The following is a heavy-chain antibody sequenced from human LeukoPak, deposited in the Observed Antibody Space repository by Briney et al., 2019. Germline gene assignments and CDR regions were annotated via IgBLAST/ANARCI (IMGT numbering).Heavy chain of an antibody. CDR2: IYTSGST. J-gene: IGHJ4*02. V-gene: IGHV4-4*07. CDR3: ARARGGSRSYGHFDY. CDR1: GASFSSYY. Sequence: PSETLSLTCTVSGASFSSYYWPWIRQPAGEGLEWIGRIYTSGSTNYNPSLKSRVTMSVDTSKNPFSLKLSSVTAADTDVYYCARARGGSRSYGHFDYWGQGTLVTVSS. D-gene: IGHD1-26*01.